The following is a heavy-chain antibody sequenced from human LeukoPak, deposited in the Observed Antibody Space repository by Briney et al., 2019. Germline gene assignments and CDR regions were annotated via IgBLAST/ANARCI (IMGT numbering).Heavy chain of an antibody. D-gene: IGHD6-13*01. CDR3: AREGSSWPRDFQH. Sequence: GGSLRLSCAASGFTVSSNYMSWVRQAPGKGLEWVSVIYSGGSTYYADSVKGRFTISRDNSKNTLYLQMNSLRAGDTAVYYCAREGSSWPRDFQHWGQGTLVTVSS. CDR2: IYSGGST. CDR1: GFTVSSNY. J-gene: IGHJ1*01. V-gene: IGHV3-66*02.